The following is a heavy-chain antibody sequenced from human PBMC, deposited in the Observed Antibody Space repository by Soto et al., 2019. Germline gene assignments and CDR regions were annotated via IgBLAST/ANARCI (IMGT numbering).Heavy chain of an antibody. Sequence: EVQLVESGGGLVKPGGSLRLSCAASGFIFTNAWMNWVRQAPGKGLEWVGRVKTKTDGETTDYPAPVKGRFIIYRDDSKSTLYLQMNSLNTEDTAVYYCTTGSDEGYWGQGTLVTVSS. J-gene: IGHJ4*02. V-gene: IGHV3-15*07. D-gene: IGHD1-26*01. CDR3: TTGSDEGY. CDR1: GFIFTNAW. CDR2: VKTKTDGETT.